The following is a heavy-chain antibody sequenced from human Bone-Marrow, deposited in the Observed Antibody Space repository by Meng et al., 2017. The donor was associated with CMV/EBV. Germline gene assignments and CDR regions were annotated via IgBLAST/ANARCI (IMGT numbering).Heavy chain of an antibody. D-gene: IGHD4-23*01. CDR2: ISSSGNRI. J-gene: IGHJ3*02. CDR3: VREFRYGGAGTFDI. CDR1: GFTFSSYE. Sequence: GGSLRLSCVASGFTFSSYEMHWVRQAPGKGPDWLSYISSSGNRIHYVDSMKGRFTISRDNAKNSLYLQMNSLRAEDTAVYYCVREFRYGGAGTFDIWGQGTMVTVSS. V-gene: IGHV3-48*03.